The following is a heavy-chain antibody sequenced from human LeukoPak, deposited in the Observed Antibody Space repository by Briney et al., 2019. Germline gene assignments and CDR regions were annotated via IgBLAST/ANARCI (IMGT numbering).Heavy chain of an antibody. CDR2: INPNSGGT. CDR3: AIRLYGGNSRVGGDY. J-gene: IGHJ4*02. CDR1: GYTFTGYY. V-gene: IGHV1-2*02. Sequence: ASVKVSCKASGYTFTGYYMHWVRQAPGQGLEWMGWINPNSGGTNYAQKFQGRVTMTRDTSISTAYMELSRLRSDDTAVYYCAIRLYGGNSRVGGDYWGQGTLVTVSS. D-gene: IGHD4-23*01.